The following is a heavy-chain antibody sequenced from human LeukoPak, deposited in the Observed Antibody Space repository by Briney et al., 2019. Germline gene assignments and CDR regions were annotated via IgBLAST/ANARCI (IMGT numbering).Heavy chain of an antibody. CDR2: INPSGGST. V-gene: IGHV1-46*01. Sequence: ASVKVSCKASGYTFTSYYMHWVRQAPGQGLEWMGIINPSGGSTSYAQKFQGGVTMTRDTSISTAYMELSRLRSDDTAVYYCARTTRGYSYGYRPTNFDYWGQGTLVTVSS. D-gene: IGHD5-18*01. CDR3: ARTTRGYSYGYRPTNFDY. J-gene: IGHJ4*02. CDR1: GYTFTSYY.